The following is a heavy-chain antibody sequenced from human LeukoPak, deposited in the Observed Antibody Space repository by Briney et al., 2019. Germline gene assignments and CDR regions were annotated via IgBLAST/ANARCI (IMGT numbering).Heavy chain of an antibody. Sequence: PSETLSLTCSVSGASIGSGNYFWDWIRQPPGQGLEWIGTFYSTGSTYQDPSLKSRITISEDTSNNELSLSLTSVTAAYTAIYYCASRLASDGGPFDFWGQGKLVTVSS. CDR3: ASRLASDGGPFDF. CDR1: GASIGSGNYF. CDR2: FYSTGST. J-gene: IGHJ4*02. V-gene: IGHV4-39*01. D-gene: IGHD5-24*01.